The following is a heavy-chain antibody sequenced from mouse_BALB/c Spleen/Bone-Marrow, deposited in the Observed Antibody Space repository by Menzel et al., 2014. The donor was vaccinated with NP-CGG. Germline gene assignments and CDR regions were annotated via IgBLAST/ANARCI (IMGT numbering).Heavy chain of an antibody. CDR1: GFSLTSYG. V-gene: IGHV2-9*02. J-gene: IGHJ4*01. D-gene: IGHD1-1*01. CDR2: IWAGGST. CDR3: AREGRGYYGSSGAAMDY. Sequence: VQLQESGPGLVAPSQSLSISCTVSGFSLTSYGVHWVRQPPGQGLEWLGVIWAGGSTYYNSALMSRLSINRDNSKSQVFLKMNSLQTDDTAMYYCAREGRGYYGSSGAAMDYWGQGTTVTVSS.